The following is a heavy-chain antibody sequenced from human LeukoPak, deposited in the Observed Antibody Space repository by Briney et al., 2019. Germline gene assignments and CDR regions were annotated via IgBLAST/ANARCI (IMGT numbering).Heavy chain of an antibody. V-gene: IGHV4-38-2*02. J-gene: IGHJ4*02. CDR3: ARHYLYDTSGDGTYYFDY. D-gene: IGHD3-22*01. CDR1: GYSINSGYH. Sequence: SETLSLTCIVSGYSINSGYHWGWIRQPPGKGLEWIGSIYHSGSTYYNPSLESRVTISIDTSKNQFSLKLSSVTAADTAVYYCARHYLYDTSGDGTYYFDYWGQGTLVTVSS. CDR2: IYHSGST.